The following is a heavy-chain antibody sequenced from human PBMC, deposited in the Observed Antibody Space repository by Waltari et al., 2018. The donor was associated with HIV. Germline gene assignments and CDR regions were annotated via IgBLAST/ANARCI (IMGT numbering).Heavy chain of an antibody. V-gene: IGHV1-2*02. CDR1: GYTFTGYY. Sequence: QVQLVQSGAEVKKPGASVKASCKASGYTFTGYYMHWVRQAPVHGLEWMGWINPNSGGTNYAQKFQGRVTMTRDTSISTAYMELSRLRSDDTAVYYCARARYYYDSSGSTGTLAYWGQGTLVTVSS. CDR3: ARARYYYDSSGSTGTLAY. CDR2: INPNSGGT. D-gene: IGHD3-22*01. J-gene: IGHJ4*02.